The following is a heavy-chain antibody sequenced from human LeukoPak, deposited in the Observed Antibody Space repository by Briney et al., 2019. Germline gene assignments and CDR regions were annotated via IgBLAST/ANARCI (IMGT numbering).Heavy chain of an antibody. J-gene: IGHJ3*02. V-gene: IGHV1-8*03. CDR2: MNPNSGNT. CDR3: ARVGPDWSGYSDDAFDI. Sequence: ASVKVSCKASGYTFTRYDINWVRQATGQGLEWMGWMNPNSGNTGYAQKFQGRVTITRNTSTGTAYMERSSLRSEDTALYYCARVGPDWSGYSDDAFDIWGQGTMVSVSS. D-gene: IGHD3-3*01. CDR1: GYTFTRYD.